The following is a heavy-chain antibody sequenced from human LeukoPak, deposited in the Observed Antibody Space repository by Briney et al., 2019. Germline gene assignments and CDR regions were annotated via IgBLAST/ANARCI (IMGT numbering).Heavy chain of an antibody. CDR1: GFNFRTYS. CDR2: ISSSSSTI. Sequence: GGSLRLSCAASGFNFRTYSMNWVRQAPGKGLEWVSYISSSSSTIYYADSVKGRFTISRDNAKNSLHLQMNSLRAEDTAVYYCASQLFWGQGTMVTVSS. V-gene: IGHV3-48*04. J-gene: IGHJ3*01. CDR3: ASQLF.